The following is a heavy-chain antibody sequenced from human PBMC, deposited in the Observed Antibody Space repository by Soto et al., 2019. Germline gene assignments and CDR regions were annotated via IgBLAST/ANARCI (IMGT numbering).Heavy chain of an antibody. CDR3: ARGEKSGWSGGYYYYGMDV. Sequence: SETLSLTCAVSGGSISSYYWSWIRQPPGKGLEWIGEIYHSGSTNYNPSLKSRVTISVDKSKNQFSLKLSSVTAADTAVYYCARGEKSGWSGGYYYYGMDVWGQGTTVTVSS. CDR1: GGSISSYY. J-gene: IGHJ6*02. V-gene: IGHV4-34*01. D-gene: IGHD6-19*01. CDR2: IYHSGST.